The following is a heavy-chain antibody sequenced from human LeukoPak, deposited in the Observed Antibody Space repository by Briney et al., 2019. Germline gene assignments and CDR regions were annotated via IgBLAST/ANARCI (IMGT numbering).Heavy chain of an antibody. J-gene: IGHJ4*02. D-gene: IGHD6-19*01. Sequence: PGGSLRLSCAASGFTFSSYAMSWVRQAPGKGLEWVSAISGSGGSTYYAASVKGRFTISRDNSKNTLYLQMNSLRAEDTAVYYCAKGIAVAGDFDYWGQGTLVTVSP. CDR2: ISGSGGST. V-gene: IGHV3-23*01. CDR1: GFTFSSYA. CDR3: AKGIAVAGDFDY.